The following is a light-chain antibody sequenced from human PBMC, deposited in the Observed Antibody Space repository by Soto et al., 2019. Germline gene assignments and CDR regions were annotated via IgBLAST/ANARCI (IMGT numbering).Light chain of an antibody. J-gene: IGLJ2*01. CDR1: SGHSGYG. CDR2: VNSDGSH. Sequence: QLVLTQSPSASASLGASVKLTRTLSSGHSGYGIAWHQQQPEKGPRYLMKVNSDGSHSKGDGIPDRFSGSSSGAERYLTISSLQSEDEADYYCQIGDTDIAIFGGGTKLTVL. V-gene: IGLV4-69*01. CDR3: QIGDTDIAI.